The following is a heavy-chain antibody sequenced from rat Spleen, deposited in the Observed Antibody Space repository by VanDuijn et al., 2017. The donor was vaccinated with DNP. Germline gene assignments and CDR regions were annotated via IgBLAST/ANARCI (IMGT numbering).Heavy chain of an antibody. J-gene: IGHJ2*01. CDR3: ATRPSGSFDY. CDR2: ITNSGGST. CDR1: GFTFSNYG. D-gene: IGHD5-1*01. Sequence: EVQLVESGGGLVQPGRSLKLSCAASGFTFSNYGMAWVRQAPTKGLEWVASITNSGGSTYYRDSVKGRFTISRDNTKSTLYLQIDSLRSEDTATYYCATRPSGSFDYWGQGVMVTVSS. V-gene: IGHV5S13*01.